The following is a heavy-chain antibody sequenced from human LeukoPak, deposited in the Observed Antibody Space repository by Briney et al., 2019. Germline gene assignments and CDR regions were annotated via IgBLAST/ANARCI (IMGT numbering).Heavy chain of an antibody. V-gene: IGHV1-2*06. D-gene: IGHD3-10*01. J-gene: IGHJ4*02. Sequence: SXXVSCKXSGYTFTGYYMHGVRQAPGQGREWMGRINPNSGGTNYTQKFQGRVTMTRDTSISTAYMELSRLRSDDTAVYYCARSLMVRGVPTYFDYWGQGTLVTVSS. CDR1: GYTFTGYY. CDR3: ARSLMVRGVPTYFDY. CDR2: INPNSGGT.